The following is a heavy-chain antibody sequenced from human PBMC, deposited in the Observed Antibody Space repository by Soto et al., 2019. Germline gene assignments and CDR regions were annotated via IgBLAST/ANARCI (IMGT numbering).Heavy chain of an antibody. CDR1: GYTFTSYY. CDR2: INPSGGSA. J-gene: IGHJ6*02. CDR3: ARDDGTEAYSMDV. Sequence: QVQLVHSGAEVKKPGASVKVSCNASGYTFTSYYIHWVRQAPGQGLEWMGIINPSGGSAIYAQKFQGRVTMTKDTSTSTVYMELSSLRSEDTAVYYCARDDGTEAYSMDVWGQGTTVTVSS. V-gene: IGHV1-46*01. D-gene: IGHD1-26*01.